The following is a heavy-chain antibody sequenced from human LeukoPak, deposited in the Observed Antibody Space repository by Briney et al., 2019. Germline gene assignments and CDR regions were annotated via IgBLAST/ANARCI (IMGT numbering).Heavy chain of an antibody. D-gene: IGHD3-3*01. CDR1: GYTFTSYY. Sequence: ASLKVSCKASGYTFTSYYIHWVRQAPGQGLEYMGIIRPSGSTAYAQKFQGRVTMTRDTSTSAVYMELRSLRSDDTAVYYCATAINDFWSGTFDYWGQGTLVTVSS. CDR2: IRPSGST. J-gene: IGHJ4*02. CDR3: ATAINDFWSGTFDY. V-gene: IGHV1-46*01.